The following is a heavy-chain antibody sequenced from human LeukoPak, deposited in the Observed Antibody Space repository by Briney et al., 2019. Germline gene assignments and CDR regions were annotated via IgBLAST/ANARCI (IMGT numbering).Heavy chain of an antibody. J-gene: IGHJ4*02. CDR2: ISWNSGSI. V-gene: IGHV3-9*03. CDR3: AKEGNSSGMDY. D-gene: IGHD6-6*01. Sequence: GGSLRLSCAASGFTVSSHYMSWVRQAPGKGLEWVSVISWNSGSIGYADSVKGRFTISRDNAKNSLYLQMNSLRAEDMALYYCAKEGNSSGMDYWGQGTLVTVSS. CDR1: GFTVSSHY.